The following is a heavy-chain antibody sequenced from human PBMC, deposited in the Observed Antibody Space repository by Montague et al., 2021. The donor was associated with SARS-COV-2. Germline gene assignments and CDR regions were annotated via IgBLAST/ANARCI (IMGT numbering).Heavy chain of an antibody. CDR1: GFTVNSNY. CDR3: ARGGVGATWAFDI. Sequence: SLRLSCAASGFTVNSNYMSWVRQAPGKGLEWVALIYSGGDTTYAVSVRDRSTISRDNSKNTLYLQMNSLRVEDTAVSYCARGGVGATWAFDIWGQGTMVTVSS. J-gene: IGHJ3*02. D-gene: IGHD1-26*01. V-gene: IGHV3-53*01. CDR2: IYSGGDT.